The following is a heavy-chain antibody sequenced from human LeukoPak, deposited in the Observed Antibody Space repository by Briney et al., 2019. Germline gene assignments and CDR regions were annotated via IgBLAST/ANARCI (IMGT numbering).Heavy chain of an antibody. Sequence: GGSLRLSCAASGFTFTTYWMSGVRQAPGEGLEWLASIKQDGSEKNYVDSVKGRFTISRDNAKNSLFLQMNNLRTEDTAVYFCARGGWFFGSRTSASGYWGQGILVTVSS. D-gene: IGHD3-10*01. CDR3: ARGGWFFGSRTSASGY. V-gene: IGHV3-7*01. CDR2: IKQDGSEK. CDR1: GFTFTTYW. J-gene: IGHJ4*02.